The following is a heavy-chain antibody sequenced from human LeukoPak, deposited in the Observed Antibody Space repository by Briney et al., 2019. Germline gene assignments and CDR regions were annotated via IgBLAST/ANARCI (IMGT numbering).Heavy chain of an antibody. D-gene: IGHD6-13*01. CDR1: GGSISSSSYY. J-gene: IGHJ4*02. V-gene: IGHV4-39*01. CDR2: IYYSGST. CDR3: ASSGTRFDY. Sequence: SETLSLTCTVSGGSISSSSYYWGWLRQPPGKGLEWIGSIYYSGSTYYNPSLKSRVTISVDTSKNQFSLKLSSVTAADTAVYYCASSGTRFDYWGQRTLVTVSS.